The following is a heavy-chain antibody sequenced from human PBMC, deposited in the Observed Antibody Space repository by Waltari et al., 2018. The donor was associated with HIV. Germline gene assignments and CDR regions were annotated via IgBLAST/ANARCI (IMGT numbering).Heavy chain of an antibody. CDR2: ISSTSNTI. J-gene: IGHJ6*02. Sequence: EVQLVESGGGLVQPGGSLRLSCAASGFTFSSYSMNWLRQAPGKGLEWVSYISSTSNTIYYADSVKGRFTVSRDNAKNSLSLQMNSLRAEDTAVYFCAKEVVALPHYYYYGLDVWGQGTTVTVSS. D-gene: IGHD2-15*01. CDR3: AKEVVALPHYYYYGLDV. CDR1: GFTFSSYS. V-gene: IGHV3-48*04.